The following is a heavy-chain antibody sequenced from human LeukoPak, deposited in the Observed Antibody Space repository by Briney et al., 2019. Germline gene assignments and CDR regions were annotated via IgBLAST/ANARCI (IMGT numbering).Heavy chain of an antibody. Sequence: ASVKVSCKASGYTFTSYYMHWVRQAPGQGLEWMGIINPSGGSTSYAQKFQGGVTMTRDMSTSTVYMELSSLRSEDTAVYYCARDSGSYYPFDYWGQGTLVTVSS. CDR3: ARDSGSYYPFDY. CDR1: GYTFTSYY. V-gene: IGHV1-46*01. CDR2: INPSGGST. D-gene: IGHD1-26*01. J-gene: IGHJ4*02.